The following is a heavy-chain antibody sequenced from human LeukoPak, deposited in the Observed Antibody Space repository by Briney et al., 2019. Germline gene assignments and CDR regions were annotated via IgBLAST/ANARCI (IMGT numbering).Heavy chain of an antibody. V-gene: IGHV3-23*01. D-gene: IGHD2-21*01. CDR1: GFTFSSYT. CDR2: ISGSGGNT. Sequence: GGSLRLSCAASGFTFSSYTLSWVRQAPGKGLEWVSGISGSGGNTYYADSVKGRFTVSRDNSKSTLYLQMNSLRAEDTAVYYCARSVSWGLLVRDDAFDIWGQGTMVTVSS. J-gene: IGHJ3*02. CDR3: ARSVSWGLLVRDDAFDI.